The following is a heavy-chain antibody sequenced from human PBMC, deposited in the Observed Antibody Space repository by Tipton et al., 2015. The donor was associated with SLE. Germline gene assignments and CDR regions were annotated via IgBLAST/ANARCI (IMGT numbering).Heavy chain of an antibody. CDR1: GGSISSYY. Sequence: TLSLTCTVSGGSISSYYWSWIRQPPGRGLEWIGYIYSSGSTAYNPSLKSRVTVSVDTSKNQFSLKLTSVTAADTAVYYCARGASDAFDIWGQGTLVTVSS. CDR2: IYSSGST. D-gene: IGHD3-16*01. CDR3: ARGASDAFDI. J-gene: IGHJ3*02. V-gene: IGHV4-59*12.